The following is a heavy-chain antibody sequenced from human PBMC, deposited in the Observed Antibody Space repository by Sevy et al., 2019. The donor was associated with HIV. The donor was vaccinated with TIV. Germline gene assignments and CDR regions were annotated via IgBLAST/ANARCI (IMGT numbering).Heavy chain of an antibody. J-gene: IGHJ6*03. CDR1: GFTFSSYA. CDR2: ISGSGGST. V-gene: IGHV3-23*01. D-gene: IGHD2-2*01. CDR3: AKSPVVDIVVVPAAHKNYYYYYMDV. Sequence: GGSLRLSCAASGFTFSSYAMSWVRQAPGKGLEWVSAISGSGGSTYYADSVKGRFTISRDNSKITLYLQMNSLRAEDTAVYYWAKSPVVDIVVVPAAHKNYYYYYMDVWGKGTTVTVSS.